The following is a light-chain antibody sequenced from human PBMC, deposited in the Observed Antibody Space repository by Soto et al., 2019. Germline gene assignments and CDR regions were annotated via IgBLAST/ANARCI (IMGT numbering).Light chain of an antibody. CDR3: QQYYSTPRT. V-gene: IGKV3-20*01. CDR2: GAS. Sequence: EIVLTQSPGTLSLSPGERATLSCRASQSVSNNYLAWYQQKPGQAPRLLIYGASNRATGIPDRFSGSGSGTDFTLTISSLQAEDVAVYYCQQYYSTPRTFGQGTNVEIK. J-gene: IGKJ1*01. CDR1: QSVSNNY.